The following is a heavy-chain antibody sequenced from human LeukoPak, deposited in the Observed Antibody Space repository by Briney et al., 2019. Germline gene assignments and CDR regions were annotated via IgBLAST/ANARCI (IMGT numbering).Heavy chain of an antibody. J-gene: IGHJ4*02. V-gene: IGHV1-2*06. Sequence: ASVKVSCKASGYTFTGYYMHWVRPAPGQGLEWMGRINPNSGGTNYAQTFQGRVTMTRDTSITTAYLEVSSLRSDGTAVYYCARGEYSSSWDHYYFDYWGQGTLVTVSS. CDR2: INPNSGGT. CDR1: GYTFTGYY. D-gene: IGHD6-13*01. CDR3: ARGEYSSSWDHYYFDY.